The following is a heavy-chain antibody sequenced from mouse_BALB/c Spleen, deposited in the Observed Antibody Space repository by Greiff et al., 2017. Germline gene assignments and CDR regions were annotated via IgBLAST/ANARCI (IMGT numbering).Heavy chain of an antibody. V-gene: IGHV1-69*02. CDR2: IDPSDSYT. CDR1: GYTFTSYW. Sequence: QVQLKQPGAELVKPGASVKLSCKASGYTFTSYWMHWVKQRPGQGLEWIGEIDPSDSYTNYNQKFKGKATLTVDKSSSTAYMQLSSLTSEDSAVYYCARIRSVAYWGQGTLVTVSA. CDR3: ARIRSVAY. D-gene: IGHD1-1*01. J-gene: IGHJ3*01.